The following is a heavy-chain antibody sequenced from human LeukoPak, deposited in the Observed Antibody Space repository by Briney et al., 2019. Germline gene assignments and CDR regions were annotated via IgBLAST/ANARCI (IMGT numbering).Heavy chain of an antibody. CDR1: GFTFSSYG. CDR2: IWYDESNK. V-gene: IGHV3-33*01. CDR3: ARGPLPWGSLDY. D-gene: IGHD3-16*01. J-gene: IGHJ4*02. Sequence: GGSLRLSCAASGFTFSSYGMHWVRQAPGKGLEWVAVIWYDESNKYYVDSVKGRFTISRDNSKNTLYLQMNSLRAEDTAVYYCARGPLPWGSLDYWGRGTLVTVSS.